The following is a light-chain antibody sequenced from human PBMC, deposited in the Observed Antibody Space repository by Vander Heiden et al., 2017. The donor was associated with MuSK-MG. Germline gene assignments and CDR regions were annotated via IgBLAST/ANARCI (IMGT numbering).Light chain of an antibody. CDR3: QQDGSSPRT. CDR2: GAS. J-gene: IGKJ1*01. CDR1: QSVSSSY. V-gene: IGKV3-20*01. Sequence: EIVLTQSPGTLSLSPGERATLSCRASQSVSSSYLAWYQQKPGQAPRLLIYGASSRATGIPDTFTRSGSGTDFTLTISRLEPEDFAVYYCQQDGSSPRTFGPGTKAEI.